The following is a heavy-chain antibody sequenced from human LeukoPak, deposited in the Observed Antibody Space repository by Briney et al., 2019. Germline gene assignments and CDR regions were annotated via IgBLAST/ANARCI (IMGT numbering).Heavy chain of an antibody. D-gene: IGHD3-9*01. CDR1: GFIFNSYA. V-gene: IGHV3-21*05. CDR2: ISSSSSYT. Sequence: GGSLRLSCAASGFIFNSYAMNWVRQAPGKGLEWVSYISSSSSYTNYADSVKGRFTISRDNAKNSLYLQMNSLRAEDTAVYYCARHFESADAFDIWGQGTMVTVSS. J-gene: IGHJ3*02. CDR3: ARHFESADAFDI.